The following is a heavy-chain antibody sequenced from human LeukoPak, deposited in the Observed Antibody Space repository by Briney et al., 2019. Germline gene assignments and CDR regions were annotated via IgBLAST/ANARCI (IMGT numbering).Heavy chain of an antibody. CDR2: ISAYNGNT. V-gene: IGHV1-18*01. CDR1: GYTFTSYG. J-gene: IGHJ5*02. D-gene: IGHD3-16*01. Sequence: ASVNLSCKASGYTFTSYGISWVRQAPGQGLEWMGWISAYNGNTNYAQKLQGRVTMTTDTSTSTAYMELRSLRSDDTAVYYCARDSSKYGYVYIVLWGQETLVTVSS. CDR3: ARDSSKYGYVYIVL.